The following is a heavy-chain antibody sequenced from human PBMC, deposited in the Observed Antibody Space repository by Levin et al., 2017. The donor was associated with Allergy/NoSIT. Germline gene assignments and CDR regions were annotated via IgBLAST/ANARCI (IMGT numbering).Heavy chain of an antibody. Sequence: PGESLKISCAASGFTFSSYSMNWVRQAPGKGLEWVSSISSSSSYIYYADSVKGRFTISRDNAKNSLYLQMNSLRAEDTAVYYCARDRFLEWLSTAIHFDYWGQGTLVTVSS. CDR2: ISSSSSYI. V-gene: IGHV3-21*01. CDR1: GFTFSSYS. D-gene: IGHD3-3*01. CDR3: ARDRFLEWLSTAIHFDY. J-gene: IGHJ4*02.